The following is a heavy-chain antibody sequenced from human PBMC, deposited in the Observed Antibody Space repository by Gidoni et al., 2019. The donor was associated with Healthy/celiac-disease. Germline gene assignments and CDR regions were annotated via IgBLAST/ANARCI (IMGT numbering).Heavy chain of an antibody. Sequence: QVQLVESGGGVVQPGRSLRLSCAASGFTFSSYAMHWVRQAPGKGLEWVAVISYDGSNKYYADSVKGRFTISRDNSKNTLYLQMNSLRAEDTAVYYCARVESAMVTGYMDVWGKGTTVTVSS. CDR3: ARVESAMVTGYMDV. J-gene: IGHJ6*03. CDR2: ISYDGSNK. V-gene: IGHV3-30-3*01. D-gene: IGHD5-18*01. CDR1: GFTFSSYA.